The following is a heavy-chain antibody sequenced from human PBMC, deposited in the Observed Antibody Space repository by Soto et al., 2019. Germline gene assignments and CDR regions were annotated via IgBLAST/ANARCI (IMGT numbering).Heavy chain of an antibody. CDR3: ARSLLNVILPLGY. CDR1: GYTFSGYY. J-gene: IGHJ4*02. V-gene: IGHV1-2*02. CDR2: INTLSGDT. D-gene: IGHD3-3*02. Sequence: QVQLVQSGAEVKKPGASVKVSCKASGYTFSGYYMHWVRQAPGQGLEWMGWINTLSGDTSFPQKFQGRLAMTRDTSNDTAFMEVSRLTSDDTAIYYCARSLLNVILPLGYWGQGTLVSVSS.